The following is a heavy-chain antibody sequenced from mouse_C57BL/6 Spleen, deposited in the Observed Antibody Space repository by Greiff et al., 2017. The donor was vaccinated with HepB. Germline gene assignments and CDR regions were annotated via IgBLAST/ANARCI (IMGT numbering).Heavy chain of an antibody. J-gene: IGHJ4*01. CDR1: GYTFTSYG. D-gene: IGHD2-3*01. CDR2: IYPRSGNT. V-gene: IGHV1-81*01. CDR3: ARSYDGYYDAMDY. Sequence: VKLVESGAELARPGASVKLSCKASGYTFTSYGISWVKQRTGQGLEWIGEIYPRSGNTYYNEKFKGKATLTADKSSSTAYMELRSLTSEDSAVYFCARSYDGYYDAMDYWGQGTSVTVSS.